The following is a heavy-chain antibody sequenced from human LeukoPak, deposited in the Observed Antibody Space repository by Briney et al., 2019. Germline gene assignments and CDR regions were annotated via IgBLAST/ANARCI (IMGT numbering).Heavy chain of an antibody. CDR3: ARYGYNSGWYYFDY. V-gene: IGHV3-9*01. D-gene: IGHD6-19*01. CDR2: ISWNSGSI. CDR1: GFTFDDYA. J-gene: IGHJ4*02. Sequence: GGSLRLSCAASGFTFDDYAMHWVRQAPGKGLEWVSGISWNSGSIGYADSVKGRFTISRDNAKNSLYLQMNSLRAEDTAVYYCARYGYNSGWYYFDYWGQGAQVTVST.